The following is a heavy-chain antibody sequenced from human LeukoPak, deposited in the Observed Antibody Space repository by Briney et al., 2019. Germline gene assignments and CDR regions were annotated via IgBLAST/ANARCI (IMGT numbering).Heavy chain of an antibody. D-gene: IGHD3-3*01. V-gene: IGHV1-8*03. CDR2: MNPNSGNT. CDR3: ARTGDFWSGYSDY. J-gene: IGHJ4*02. CDR1: GYTFTSYD. Sequence: ASVKVSCKASGYTFTSYDINWVRQATGQGLEWMGWMNPNSGNTGYAQKFQGRVTITRNTSISTAYMELSSLRSEDTAVYYYARTGDFWSGYSDYWGQGTLVTVSS.